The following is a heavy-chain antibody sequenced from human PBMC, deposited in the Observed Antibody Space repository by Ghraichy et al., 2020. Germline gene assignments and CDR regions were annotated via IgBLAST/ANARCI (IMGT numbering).Heavy chain of an antibody. CDR3: AASTKFLVQGITGQFDF. Sequence: KVSCKVSGDTFNIYAFSWLRQAPGQGLQWMGGVVPMFETTNYGQNFKGRLAITADEGTTTVYMELSRLRSNDSAVYYCAASTKFLVQGITGQFDFWGQGSLVTVSS. CDR1: GDTFNIYA. J-gene: IGHJ4*02. V-gene: IGHV1-69*01. CDR2: VVPMFETT. D-gene: IGHD3-10*01.